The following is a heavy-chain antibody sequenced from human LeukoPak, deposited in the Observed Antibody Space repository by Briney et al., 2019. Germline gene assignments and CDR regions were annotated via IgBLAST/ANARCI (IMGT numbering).Heavy chain of an antibody. CDR3: AKQQPELDY. D-gene: IGHD1-26*01. CDR1: GFTFSSYA. V-gene: IGHV3-7*01. Sequence: GGSLRLSCAASGFTFSSYAMSWVRQAPGKGLEWVANINQDGSEKYCVGSVKGRFTISRDNAKNSLYLQMNSLRAEDTAIYYCAKQQPELDYWGQGTLVTVSS. J-gene: IGHJ4*02. CDR2: INQDGSEK.